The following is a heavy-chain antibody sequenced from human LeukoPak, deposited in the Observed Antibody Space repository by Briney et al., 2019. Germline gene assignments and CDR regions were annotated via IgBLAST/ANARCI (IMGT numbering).Heavy chain of an antibody. V-gene: IGHV1-69*04. J-gene: IGHJ5*02. CDR1: GGTFSSYA. Sequence: ASVTVSCKASGGTFSSYAISWVRQAPGQGLEWMGRIIPILGIANYAQKFQGRVTITADKSTSTAYMELSSLRSEATAVYYCARKNCSSTSCYLPWFDPWGQGTLVTVSS. CDR3: ARKNCSSTSCYLPWFDP. D-gene: IGHD2-2*01. CDR2: IIPILGIA.